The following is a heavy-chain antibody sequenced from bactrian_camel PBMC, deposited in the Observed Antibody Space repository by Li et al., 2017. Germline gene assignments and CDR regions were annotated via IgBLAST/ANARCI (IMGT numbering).Heavy chain of an antibody. CDR3: AAAGWNDCYSGSWLDSGDYGYNY. V-gene: IGHV3S55*01. CDR2: IGSDGST. CDR1: GPMYGYYC. Sequence: VESGGGSVQAGGSLRLSCAVSGPMYGYYCMGWFRQAPGKEREGVAVIGSDGSTIYADSVTGRVIISKDNAKNSLYLQMNSLKPEDTAMYYCAAAGWNDCYSGSWLDSGDYGYNYWGQGTQVTVS. D-gene: IGHD3*01. J-gene: IGHJ4*01.